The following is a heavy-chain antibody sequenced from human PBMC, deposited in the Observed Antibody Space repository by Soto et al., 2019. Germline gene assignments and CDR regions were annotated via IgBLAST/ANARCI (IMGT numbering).Heavy chain of an antibody. CDR1: GSRFSNYV. V-gene: IGHV1-69*06. CDR3: AREGRGKKAGYNGLVSLGY. Sequence: SVTVSCKVSGSRFSNYVISWVRQAPGHGLEWLGRIIPIFNSTKYAQSFQGRVTITADKSTSTASLELSSLRSDDTAVYYCAREGRGKKAGYNGLVSLGYWGQGTLVTVSS. CDR2: IIPIFNST. J-gene: IGHJ4*02. D-gene: IGHD2-2*02.